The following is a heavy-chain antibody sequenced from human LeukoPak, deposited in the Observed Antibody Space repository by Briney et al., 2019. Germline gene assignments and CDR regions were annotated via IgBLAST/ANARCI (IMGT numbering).Heavy chain of an antibody. J-gene: IGHJ2*01. V-gene: IGHV1-24*01. D-gene: IGHD6-19*01. CDR3: ATGHSSGWYWDFDL. CDR2: FDPEDGET. CDR1: GYTLTELS. Sequence: ASVKVSCKVSGYTLTELSMHWVRQAPGKRLEWMGGFDPEDGETIYAQKFQGRVTMTEDTSTDTAYMELSSLRSEDTAVYYCATGHSSGWYWDFDLWGRGTLVTVSS.